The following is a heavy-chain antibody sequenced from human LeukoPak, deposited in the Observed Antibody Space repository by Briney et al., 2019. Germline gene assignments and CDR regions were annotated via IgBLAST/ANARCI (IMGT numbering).Heavy chain of an antibody. Sequence: SETLSLTRTVSGGSISSYYWSWIRQPAGKGLEWIGRIYTSGSTDHNPSLKSRVTMSVDTSKNQFSLKLSSVTAADTAVYYCAGVRMRYYYYMDDWGQGTLVTVSS. CDR3: AGVRMRYYYYMDD. CDR1: GGSISSYY. D-gene: IGHD1-26*01. CDR2: IYTSGST. J-gene: IGHJ4*02. V-gene: IGHV4-4*07.